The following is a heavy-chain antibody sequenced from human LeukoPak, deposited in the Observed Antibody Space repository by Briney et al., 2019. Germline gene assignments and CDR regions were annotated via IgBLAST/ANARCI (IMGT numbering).Heavy chain of an antibody. Sequence: PGGSPRLSCAASGLTFSSYAMSWVRQAPGKGLEWVSAISGSGGSTYYADSVKGRFTISRDNSKNTLYLQMNSLRAEDTAVYYCAKDRTYYDFWSGPIDYWGQGTLVTVSS. CDR1: GLTFSSYA. CDR2: ISGSGGST. D-gene: IGHD3-3*01. J-gene: IGHJ4*02. V-gene: IGHV3-23*01. CDR3: AKDRTYYDFWSGPIDY.